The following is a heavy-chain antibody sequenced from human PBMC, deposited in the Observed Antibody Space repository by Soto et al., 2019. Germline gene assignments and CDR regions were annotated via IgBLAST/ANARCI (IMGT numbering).Heavy chain of an antibody. Sequence: SETLSLTCTVSGGSISSSSYYWGWIRQPPGKGLEWIGSIYYSGSTYYNPSLKSRVTISVDTSKNQFSLKLSSVTAADTAVYYCARHTGDCSGGSCYARGELYYGMDVWGQGTTVTVSS. J-gene: IGHJ6*02. CDR3: ARHTGDCSGGSCYARGELYYGMDV. D-gene: IGHD2-15*01. CDR2: IYYSGST. CDR1: GGSISSSSYY. V-gene: IGHV4-39*01.